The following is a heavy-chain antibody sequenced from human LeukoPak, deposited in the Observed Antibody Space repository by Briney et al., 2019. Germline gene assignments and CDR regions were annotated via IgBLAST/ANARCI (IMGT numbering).Heavy chain of an antibody. D-gene: IGHD2-2*02. V-gene: IGHV3-23*01. CDR2: ISGSGGST. CDR3: AGTDQLLYPYYFDY. CDR1: GFTFSSYA. Sequence: GGSLTLSCAASGFTFSSYAMSWVRQAPGKGLEWVSAISGSGGSTYYADSVKGRFTISRDNSKNTLYLQMNSLRAEDRAVYYCAGTDQLLYPYYFDYWGQGTLVTVSS. J-gene: IGHJ4*02.